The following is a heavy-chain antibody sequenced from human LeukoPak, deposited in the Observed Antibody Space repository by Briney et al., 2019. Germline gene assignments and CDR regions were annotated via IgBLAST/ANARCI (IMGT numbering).Heavy chain of an antibody. V-gene: IGHV3-7*01. J-gene: IGHJ3*02. CDR1: GFTFSNYW. Sequence: GGSLRLSCAASGFTFSNYWMSWVRQAPGKGLEWVANIKQDGSEKYYVDSVKGRFTISRDNAKNSLYLQMNSLRAEDTAVYYCARRQFNWGSAFDIWGQGTMVTVSS. CDR3: ARRQFNWGSAFDI. CDR2: IKQDGSEK. D-gene: IGHD7-27*01.